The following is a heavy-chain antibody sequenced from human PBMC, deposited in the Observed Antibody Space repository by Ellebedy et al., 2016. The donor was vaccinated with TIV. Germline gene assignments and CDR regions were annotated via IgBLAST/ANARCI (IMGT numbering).Heavy chain of an antibody. CDR1: GGSISSGAYY. Sequence: MPSETLSLTCTVSGGSISSGAYYWSWIRQHPGKGLEWIGYIHYTGSTYYNPSLRSRVIISVDTSKNQFSLKLSSVTAADTAVYYCARAPDFDYWGQGTLVTVSS. CDR3: ARAPDFDY. CDR2: IHYTGST. V-gene: IGHV4-31*03. J-gene: IGHJ4*02.